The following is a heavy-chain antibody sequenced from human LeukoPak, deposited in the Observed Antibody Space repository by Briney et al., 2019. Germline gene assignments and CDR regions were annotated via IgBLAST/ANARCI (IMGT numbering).Heavy chain of an antibody. D-gene: IGHD3-10*01. CDR3: ARAVNYGSGISVHWFDP. CDR1: EFTFSSYW. V-gene: IGHV3-74*01. Sequence: PGGSLRLSCAASEFTFSSYWMHWVRQAPGKGLVWVSRINSDGSSTSYADSVKGRFTISGDNAKNTLYLQMNSLRAEDTAVYYCARAVNYGSGISVHWFDPWGQGTLVTVSS. J-gene: IGHJ5*02. CDR2: INSDGSST.